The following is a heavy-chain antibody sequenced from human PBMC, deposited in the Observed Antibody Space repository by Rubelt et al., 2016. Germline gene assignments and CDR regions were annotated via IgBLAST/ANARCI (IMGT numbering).Heavy chain of an antibody. V-gene: IGHV3-48*01. CDR3: ARGRGITVTGKEDYFDY. D-gene: IGHD6-19*01. Sequence: VQLVESGGGLVQPGGSLRLSCAASGFTFSSHSMNWVRQAPGKGLEWVSYFSGGGATIYYADSVKGRFTIHRDNSKNTLYVQLKSLRPEDTAVYYCARGRGITVTGKEDYFDYWGQGTLVTVSS. CDR1: GFTFSSHS. CDR2: FSGGGATI. J-gene: IGHJ4*02.